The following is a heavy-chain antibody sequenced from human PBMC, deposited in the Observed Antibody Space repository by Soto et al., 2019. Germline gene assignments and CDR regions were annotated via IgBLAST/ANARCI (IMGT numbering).Heavy chain of an antibody. J-gene: IGHJ6*02. CDR2: ISYDGSNK. D-gene: IGHD2-2*01. Sequence: GGSLRLSCAASGFTFSSYAMHWVRQAPGKGLEWVAVISYDGSNKYYADSVKGRFTISRDNSKNTLYLQMNSLRAEDTAVYYCARDRSLGQPRYYYYYGMDVWGQGTTVTVSS. CDR1: GFTFSSYA. V-gene: IGHV3-30-3*01. CDR3: ARDRSLGQPRYYYYYGMDV.